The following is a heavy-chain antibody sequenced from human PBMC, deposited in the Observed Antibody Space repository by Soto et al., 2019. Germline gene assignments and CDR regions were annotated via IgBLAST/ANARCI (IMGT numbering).Heavy chain of an antibody. Sequence: QLQLQESGSGLVKPSQTLSLTCAVSGGSISRGGFSWSWIRQPPGKGLESIGYIYHSGSTYYNPSLKSRVTISVDRSKNQFSLKLSSVTAADTAVYYCAGGIAARPLGYWGQGTLVTVSS. D-gene: IGHD6-6*01. CDR2: IYHSGST. CDR1: GGSISRGGFS. CDR3: AGGIAARPLGY. J-gene: IGHJ4*02. V-gene: IGHV4-30-2*01.